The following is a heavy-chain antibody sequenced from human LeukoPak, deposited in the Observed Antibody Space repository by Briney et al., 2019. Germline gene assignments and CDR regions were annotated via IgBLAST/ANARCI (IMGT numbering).Heavy chain of an antibody. V-gene: IGHV4-59*01. J-gene: IGHJ3*02. CDR2: IYYSGST. D-gene: IGHD3-9*01. Sequence: PSETLSLTCTVSGGSISSYYWSWIRQPPGKGLEWIGYIYYSGSTNYNPSLKSRVTISVDTSKNQFSLKLSSVTAADTAVYYCARVRGYDILTGYASDIWGQGTMVTVSS. CDR3: ARVRGYDILTGYASDI. CDR1: GGSISSYY.